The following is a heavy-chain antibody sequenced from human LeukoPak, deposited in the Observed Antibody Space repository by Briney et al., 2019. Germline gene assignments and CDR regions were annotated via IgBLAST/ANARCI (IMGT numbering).Heavy chain of an antibody. J-gene: IGHJ3*02. CDR3: ARGPYYDSDKTSAFDI. CDR1: GGSISNYY. CDR2: INTSGRT. V-gene: IGHV4-4*07. Sequence: AETLSLTCTVSGGSISNYYWSWIRQPPGKGLECIGRINTSGRTNYNPSPKSRVTMSVDTSKNHFSLKLSSVTAADTAVYYCARGPYYDSDKTSAFDIWGQGTMVTVSS. D-gene: IGHD3-22*01.